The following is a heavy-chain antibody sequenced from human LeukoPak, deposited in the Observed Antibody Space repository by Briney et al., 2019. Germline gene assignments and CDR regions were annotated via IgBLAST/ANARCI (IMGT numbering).Heavy chain of an antibody. Sequence: WGSLRLSCAASGFTFSSYWMSWVRQAPGKGLEWVANIKQDGSEKYYVDSVKGRFTISRDNAKNSLYLQMNSLRAGDTAVYYCARAAYSSTWYSRYFDLWGRGTLVTVSS. J-gene: IGHJ2*01. V-gene: IGHV3-7*01. D-gene: IGHD6-13*01. CDR3: ARAAYSSTWYSRYFDL. CDR2: IKQDGSEK. CDR1: GFTFSSYW.